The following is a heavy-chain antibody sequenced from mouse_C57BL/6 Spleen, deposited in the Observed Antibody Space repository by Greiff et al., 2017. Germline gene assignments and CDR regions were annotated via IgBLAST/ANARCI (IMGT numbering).Heavy chain of an antibody. CDR1: GYTFTDYY. Sequence: SGPVLVKPGASVKMSCKASGYTFTDYYMNWVKQSHGKSLEWIGVINPYNGGTSYNQKFKGKATLTVDKSSSTAYMELNSLTSEDSAVYYCARSRGSYAMDYWGQGTSVTVSS. J-gene: IGHJ4*01. CDR3: ARSRGSYAMDY. CDR2: INPYNGGT. V-gene: IGHV1-19*01. D-gene: IGHD3-3*01.